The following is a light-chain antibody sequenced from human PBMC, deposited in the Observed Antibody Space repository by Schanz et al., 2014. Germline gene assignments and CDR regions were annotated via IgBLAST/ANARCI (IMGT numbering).Light chain of an antibody. Sequence: IVMTQSPATLSVSPGERATLSCRAGQSVGSNLAWYQQRPGQAPRLLIHGASTRATGVPARFSGSGSGTEFTLTISRLEAEDFAVYYCQQYGTSPGFGGGTKVEIK. J-gene: IGKJ4*02. CDR1: QSVGSN. CDR2: GAS. V-gene: IGKV3-15*01. CDR3: QQYGTSPG.